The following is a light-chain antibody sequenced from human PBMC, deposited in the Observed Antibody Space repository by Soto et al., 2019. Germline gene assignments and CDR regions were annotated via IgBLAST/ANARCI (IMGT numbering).Light chain of an antibody. V-gene: IGKV1-6*01. Sequence: NKMTQSLSSLSAPEGDRVTLTCRASQDIRKDLAWYQQKPGKAPQILIYGASTLQTGVASRFSGSGSATDFTLTISSLQAEDFATYYCQHLRMYPSPFGGVAKV. J-gene: IGKJ4*01. CDR3: QHLRMYPSP. CDR1: QDIRKD. CDR2: GAS.